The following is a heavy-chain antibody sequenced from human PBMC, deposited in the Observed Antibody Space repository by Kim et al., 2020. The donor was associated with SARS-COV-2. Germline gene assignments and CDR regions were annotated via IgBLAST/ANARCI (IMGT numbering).Heavy chain of an antibody. J-gene: IGHJ3*02. CDR2: IYSGGSST. V-gene: IGHV3-23*03. Sequence: GGSLRLSCAASGFTFSSYAMSWVRQAPGKGLEWVSVIYSGGSSTYYADSVKGRFTISRDNSKNTLYLQMNSLRAEDTAVYYCAKVNDAFDIWGQGTMVTVSS. CDR1: GFTFSSYA. CDR3: AKVNDAFDI.